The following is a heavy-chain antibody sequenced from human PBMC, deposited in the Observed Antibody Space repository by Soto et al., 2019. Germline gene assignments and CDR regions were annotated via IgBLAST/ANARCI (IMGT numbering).Heavy chain of an antibody. J-gene: IGHJ5*02. CDR1: GESFIGYY. D-gene: IGHD5-12*01. CDR3: ARTDIVTTNWFDP. Sequence: ETLSLTCAVYGESFIGYYLTWIRQPPGNGLEWIGEINHRGSTNYNPSLKSRVSISIDTSKNQFSLKLTSVTAADTSVYYCARTDIVTTNWFDPWGQGTLVTVSS. CDR2: INHRGST. V-gene: IGHV4-34*01.